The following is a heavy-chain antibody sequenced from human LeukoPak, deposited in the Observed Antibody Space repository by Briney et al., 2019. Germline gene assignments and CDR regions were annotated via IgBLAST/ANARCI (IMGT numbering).Heavy chain of an antibody. CDR2: IYYSGST. Sequence: SETLSLTCNVSGGAISSYYWSWIRQPPGKGLEWIGYIYYSGSTNYNPSLKNRVTISVDTSKNQFSLKLSSVTAADTAVYYCARRGEVRGVISWGQGTLVTVSS. CDR1: GGAISSYY. CDR3: ARRGEVRGVIS. J-gene: IGHJ5*02. D-gene: IGHD3-10*01. V-gene: IGHV4-59*12.